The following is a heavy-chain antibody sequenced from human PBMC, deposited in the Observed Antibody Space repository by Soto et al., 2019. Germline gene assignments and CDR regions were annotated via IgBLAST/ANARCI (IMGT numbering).Heavy chain of an antibody. Sequence: ASETLSLTCTVSGGSISSGGYYWSWIRQHPGKGLEWIGYIYYSGSTYYNPSLKSRVTISVDTSKNQFSLKLSSVTAADTAVYYCARVRYYDSSGYSHYYYYGMDVWGQGTTVTVSS. D-gene: IGHD3-22*01. J-gene: IGHJ6*02. CDR1: GGSISSGGYY. V-gene: IGHV4-31*03. CDR3: ARVRYYDSSGYSHYYYYGMDV. CDR2: IYYSGST.